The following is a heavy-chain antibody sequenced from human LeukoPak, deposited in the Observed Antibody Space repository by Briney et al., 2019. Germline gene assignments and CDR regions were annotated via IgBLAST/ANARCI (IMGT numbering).Heavy chain of an antibody. J-gene: IGHJ4*02. V-gene: IGHV4-59*08. CDR2: IYYSGST. CDR3: AGTYYYDSSGYRYFDY. CDR1: GGSISSYY. Sequence: PETLSLTCTVSGGSISSYYWSWIRQPPGKGLEWIGYIYYSGSTNYNPSLKSRVTISVDTSKNQFSLKLSSVTAADTAVYYCAGTYYYDSSGYRYFDYWGQGTLVTVSS. D-gene: IGHD3-22*01.